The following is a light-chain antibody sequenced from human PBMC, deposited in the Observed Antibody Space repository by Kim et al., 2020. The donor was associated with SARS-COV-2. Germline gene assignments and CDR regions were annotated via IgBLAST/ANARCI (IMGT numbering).Light chain of an antibody. J-gene: IGKJ4*01. CDR1: QGIINE. V-gene: IGKV1-27*01. Sequence: DIQMTQSPPSLSAFVGDRVTITCRASQGIINELAWYQQSPGKPPKLLFYGASTLVSGVPSRFSGSRSGTDFTFIISSLQPEDVATYYCQNYNSAPLPFGGGTKVDIK. CDR3: QNYNSAPLP. CDR2: GAS.